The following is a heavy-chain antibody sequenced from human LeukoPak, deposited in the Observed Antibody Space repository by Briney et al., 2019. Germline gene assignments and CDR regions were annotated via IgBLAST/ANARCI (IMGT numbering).Heavy chain of an antibody. CDR3: ARERRYCSGDNCYSGHDY. J-gene: IGHJ4*02. D-gene: IGHD2-15*01. Sequence: TGGSLRLSCAVSGFTVSSNYMSWVRQAPGKGLEWVSLIHSGGSIDYADSLKDRFTISRDNSKNTVNPQINSLRPEDTAVYYCARERRYCSGDNCYSGHDYWGQGTLVIVSS. V-gene: IGHV3-53*01. CDR1: GFTVSSNY. CDR2: IHSGGSI.